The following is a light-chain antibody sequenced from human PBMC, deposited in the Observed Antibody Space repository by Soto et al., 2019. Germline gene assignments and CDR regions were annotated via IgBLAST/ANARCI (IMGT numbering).Light chain of an antibody. V-gene: IGLV2-23*01. Sequence: QSVLTQSASVSGSPGQSITISCNGTSSDVGSYNLVSWYQQHPGKAPKLMIYEGSKRPSGVSNRFSGSKSGNTASLTISGLQAEDEADYYCCSYAGSSTVVFGGGTKLTVL. CDR1: SSDVGSYNL. J-gene: IGLJ2*01. CDR3: CSYAGSSTVV. CDR2: EGS.